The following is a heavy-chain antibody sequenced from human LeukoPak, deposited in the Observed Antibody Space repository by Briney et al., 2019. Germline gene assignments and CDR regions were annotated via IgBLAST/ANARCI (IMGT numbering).Heavy chain of an antibody. CDR1: GFTFSSSA. CDR3: VKEASRAYFDY. CDR2: ISGSGSNT. D-gene: IGHD2-2*01. V-gene: IGHV3-23*01. Sequence: GGSLRFSCAASGFTFSSSAMSWVRQAPGKGLEWVSAISGSGSNTYYADSVKGRLTISRDNSKNTLYLQMSSLRAEDTAVYYCVKEASRAYFDYWGQGTLVTVSS. J-gene: IGHJ4*02.